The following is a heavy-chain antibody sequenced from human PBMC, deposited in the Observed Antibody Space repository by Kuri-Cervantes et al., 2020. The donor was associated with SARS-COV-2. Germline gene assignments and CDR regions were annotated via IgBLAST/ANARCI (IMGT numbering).Heavy chain of an antibody. V-gene: IGHV4-61*09. D-gene: IGHD6-25*01. CDR3: ARQEAAATVLYYYYMDV. J-gene: IGHJ6*03. CDR2: IDHSGST. Sequence: SCTVSGGSISSGSYYWSWIRQPAGKGLEWIGEIDHSGSTNYNPSLKGRVTISVDTSKNQFSLKLSSVTAADTAVYYCARQEAAATVLYYYYMDVWGKGTTVTVSS. CDR1: GGSISSGSYY.